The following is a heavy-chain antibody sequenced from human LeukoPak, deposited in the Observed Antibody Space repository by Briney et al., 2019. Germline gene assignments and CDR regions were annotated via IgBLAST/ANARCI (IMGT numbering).Heavy chain of an antibody. Sequence: VASVKVSCKASGYTFTGYYMHWVRQAPGQGLEWMGRINPNSGGTNYAQKFQGRVTMTRDTSISTAYMELSRLRSDDTAVYYCARDYVGGYSGSQLDYWGQGTLVTVSS. CDR2: INPNSGGT. D-gene: IGHD1-26*01. V-gene: IGHV1-2*06. J-gene: IGHJ4*02. CDR1: GYTFTGYY. CDR3: ARDYVGGYSGSQLDY.